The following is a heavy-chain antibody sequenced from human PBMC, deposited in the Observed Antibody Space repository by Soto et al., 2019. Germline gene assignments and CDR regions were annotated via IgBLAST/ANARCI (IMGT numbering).Heavy chain of an antibody. J-gene: IGHJ4*01. D-gene: IGHD3-3*02. CDR3: DREIELAY. CDR1: WYIFSINIAV. CDR2: TYYRSELFN. V-gene: IGHV6-1*01. Sequence: SHTLXLTCGMSWYIFSINIAVCNLIRQSPSRGLEWLGRTYYRSELFNEYAVSVKSRITINPDTSRNQISLQLNSVTPEDTAIYYCDREIELAYWGRGTQVTVSS.